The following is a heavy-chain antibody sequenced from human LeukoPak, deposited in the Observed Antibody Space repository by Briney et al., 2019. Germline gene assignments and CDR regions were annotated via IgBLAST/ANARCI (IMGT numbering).Heavy chain of an antibody. CDR3: AKDRGSGSYFIED. J-gene: IGHJ4*02. D-gene: IGHD3-10*01. CDR2: ILNDGSNE. CDR1: GFTFSYYG. Sequence: GGSLRLSCAASGFTFSYYGMHWVRQAPGKGLERVAVILNDGSNEYYADSVKGRFTISRDNSRNTLFLQVNSLGAEDTAMYYCAKDRGSGSYFIEDWGQGTLVTVSS. V-gene: IGHV3-30*18.